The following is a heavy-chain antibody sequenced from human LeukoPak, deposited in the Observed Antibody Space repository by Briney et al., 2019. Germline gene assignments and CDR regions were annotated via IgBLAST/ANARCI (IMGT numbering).Heavy chain of an antibody. Sequence: SETLSLTCTVSGGSISSSSYYWGWIRQPPGNGLEWIGEINHSGSTNYNPSLKSRVTISVDTSKNQFSLKLSSVTAADTAVYYCARRRKYDFWSGYWGLNFDYWGQGTLVTVSS. CDR3: ARRRKYDFWSGYWGLNFDY. J-gene: IGHJ4*02. CDR2: INHSGST. D-gene: IGHD3-3*01. V-gene: IGHV4-39*07. CDR1: GGSISSSSYY.